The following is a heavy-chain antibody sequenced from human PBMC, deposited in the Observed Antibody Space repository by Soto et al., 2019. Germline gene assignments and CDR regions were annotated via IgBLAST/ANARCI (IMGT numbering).Heavy chain of an antibody. Sequence: QVQLVQSGAEVKKPGSSVKVSCKASVGTFSSYAISWVRQAPGQGVEWMGGIIAIVGTAFYAQKFQGRVTLTADESASTAYMGLGSLRSEDTAVYYCSRDPSGGLWFPYYYDSSGPYSYGMDVWGQGTTVTVSS. V-gene: IGHV1-69*01. CDR2: IIAIVGTA. D-gene: IGHD3-22*01. CDR3: SRDPSGGLWFPYYYDSSGPYSYGMDV. J-gene: IGHJ6*02. CDR1: VGTFSSYA.